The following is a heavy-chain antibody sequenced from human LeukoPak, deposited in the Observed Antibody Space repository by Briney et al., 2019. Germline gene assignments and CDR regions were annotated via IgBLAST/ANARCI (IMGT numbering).Heavy chain of an antibody. Sequence: GGSLRLSCAASGFIFSHYGMHWVRQAPGKGLEWVAVIWSDGTNTFYAGSVKGRFTISRDNAQNTVFLQMSSLRVEDTAMYCCARDAQRGFDYSNSLRYWGHGTLVTVSS. D-gene: IGHD4-11*01. CDR2: IWSDGTNT. V-gene: IGHV3-30*12. CDR3: ARDAQRGFDYSNSLRY. J-gene: IGHJ4*01. CDR1: GFIFSHYG.